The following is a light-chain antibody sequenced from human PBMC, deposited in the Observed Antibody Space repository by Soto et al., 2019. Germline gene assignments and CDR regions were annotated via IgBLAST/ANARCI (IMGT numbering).Light chain of an antibody. CDR1: QGISNF. J-gene: IGKJ4*01. Sequence: DIQMTQSPSSVSASVGDTVTITCRASQGISNFLAWFQQKPGKAPKSLIYGASSLQSGVPSNFSGSGSDTDLTLTISSLQPEDSAPYFCQQYHSFPVTFGGGTNVVIK. V-gene: IGKV1-16*02. CDR2: GAS. CDR3: QQYHSFPVT.